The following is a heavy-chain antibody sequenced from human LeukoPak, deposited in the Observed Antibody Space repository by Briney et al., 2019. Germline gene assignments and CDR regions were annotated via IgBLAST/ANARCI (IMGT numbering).Heavy chain of an antibody. D-gene: IGHD6-19*01. V-gene: IGHV3-48*03. J-gene: IGHJ3*02. CDR1: GFTFSSYE. CDR3: ARWYSSGWYVDAFDT. Sequence: PGGSLRLSCAASGFTFSSYEMNWVRQAPGKGLEWVSYSSSSGTTIYYAESVKGRFTISRDNAKNSLYLQMNSLRAEDTAVYYCARWYSSGWYVDAFDTWGQGTMVTVSS. CDR2: SSSSGTTI.